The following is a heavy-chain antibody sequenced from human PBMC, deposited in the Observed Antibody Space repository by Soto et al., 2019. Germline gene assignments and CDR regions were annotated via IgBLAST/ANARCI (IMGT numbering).Heavy chain of an antibody. CDR2: IDYSGST. CDR1: GDCISNSDYY. Sequence: SQTLSLTGTVSGDCISNSDYYWNWIRQSPGKGLEWIASIDYSGSTYYSPSLKSRVVIAADTSKNIFSRKLSSVTAADTALYYSARGLVGNWFDPWGQGTLVTVSS. D-gene: IGHD3-9*01. J-gene: IGHJ5*02. CDR3: ARGLVGNWFDP. V-gene: IGHV4-30-4*01.